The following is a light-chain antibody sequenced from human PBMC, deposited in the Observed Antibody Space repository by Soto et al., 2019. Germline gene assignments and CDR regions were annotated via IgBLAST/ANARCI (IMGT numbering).Light chain of an antibody. J-gene: IGKJ1*01. Sequence: DIEITQFPSTLSASAGERVTIPCRASQSISIWLAWYQQKPGKAPKILIYKASSLESGVPSRFSGSGSGTEFTLTISSLQPDDFATYYCQQYSTYTPRTFGQGTKVDIK. CDR2: KAS. V-gene: IGKV1-5*03. CDR3: QQYSTYTPRT. CDR1: QSISIW.